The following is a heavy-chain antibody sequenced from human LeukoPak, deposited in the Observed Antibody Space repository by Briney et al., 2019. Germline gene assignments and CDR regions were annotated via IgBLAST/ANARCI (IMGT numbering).Heavy chain of an antibody. J-gene: IGHJ4*02. V-gene: IGHV4-38-2*01. CDR1: GYSISSGYY. CDR2: IYHSGST. CDR3: AIHTYYDSSGYYY. Sequence: SETLSLTCAVSGYSISSGYYWGWIRQPPGKGLEWIGSIYHSGSTYYNPSLKSRVTISVDTSKNQFSLKLRSVTAADTAVYYCAIHTYYDSSGYYYWGQGTLVTVSS. D-gene: IGHD3-22*01.